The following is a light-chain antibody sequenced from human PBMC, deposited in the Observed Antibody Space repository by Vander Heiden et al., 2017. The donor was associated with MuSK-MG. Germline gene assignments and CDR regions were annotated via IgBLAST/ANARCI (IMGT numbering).Light chain of an antibody. V-gene: IGKV3-11*01. CDR2: DAS. Sequence: EIVLTQSPATLSLSPGERATLSCRSSQSVSSYLACYQQKPGQAPRLLINDASDRASGIPARFSGSGSGTDFTLTISSLEPEDFAVYYCQQRSIWPRTFGQGTKVEIK. J-gene: IGKJ1*01. CDR1: QSVSSY. CDR3: QQRSIWPRT.